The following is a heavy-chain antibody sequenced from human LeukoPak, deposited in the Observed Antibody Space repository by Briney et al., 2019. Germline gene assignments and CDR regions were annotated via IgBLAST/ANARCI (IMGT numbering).Heavy chain of an antibody. V-gene: IGHV4-59*08. CDR1: GGSVSSYY. D-gene: IGHD3-9*01. CDR3: ARQYSDILTGYHRGELYWYFDL. J-gene: IGHJ2*01. Sequence: PSETLSLTCTVSGGSVSSYYWSWIRQPPGKGLEWIGYMYYSGSTNYNPSLKSRVTISIDTSKNQFSLKLSSVTAADTAVYYCARQYSDILTGYHRGELYWYFDLWGRGTLVTVSS. CDR2: MYYSGST.